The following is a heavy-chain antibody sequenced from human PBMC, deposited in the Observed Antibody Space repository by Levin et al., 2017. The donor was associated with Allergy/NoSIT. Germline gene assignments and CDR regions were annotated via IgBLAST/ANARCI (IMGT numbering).Heavy chain of an antibody. V-gene: IGHV1-24*01. J-gene: IGHJ3*01. CDR2: FDPEDGET. D-gene: IGHD4-17*01. Sequence: PGGSLRLSCKVSGYTLTELSMHWVRQAPGKGLEWMGGFDPEDGETIYAQKFQGRVTMTEDTSTDTAYMELSSLRSEDTAVYYCATIYGDYGELDAFDFWGQGTTVTVSS. CDR3: ATIYGDYGELDAFDF. CDR1: GYTLTELS.